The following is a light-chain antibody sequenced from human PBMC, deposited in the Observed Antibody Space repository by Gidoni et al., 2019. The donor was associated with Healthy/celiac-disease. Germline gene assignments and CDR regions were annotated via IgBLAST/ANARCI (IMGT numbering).Light chain of an antibody. Sequence: IQMTPSPSSLSASVGDRVTITCRASQSISNYLNWYQQKPGKAPKLLIYAASSLQSGVPSRFSGSGSGTDFTLTISSLQPEDFATYYCQQSYSTTWTFGQGTKVEIK. CDR1: QSISNY. CDR2: AAS. CDR3: QQSYSTTWT. J-gene: IGKJ1*01. V-gene: IGKV1-39*01.